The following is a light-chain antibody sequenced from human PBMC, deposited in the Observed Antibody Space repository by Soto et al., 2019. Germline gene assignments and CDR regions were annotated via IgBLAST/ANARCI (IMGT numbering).Light chain of an antibody. Sequence: QSVLTQPASVSGSPGQSITISCTGTSSDVGAYNFVSWYQQFPGKAPKLMIYEVSHRPSGVSDRFSGSKSGNTASLIISGLQAEDEADYYCSSQTGSATVLFGGGTKVTVL. CDR1: SSDVGAYNF. CDR3: SSQTGSATVL. V-gene: IGLV2-14*01. CDR2: EVS. J-gene: IGLJ2*01.